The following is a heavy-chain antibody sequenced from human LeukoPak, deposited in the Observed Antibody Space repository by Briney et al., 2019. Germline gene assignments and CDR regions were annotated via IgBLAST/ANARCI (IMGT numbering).Heavy chain of an antibody. Sequence: SETLSLTCTVYGGSISSGSYYWSWIRQPAGKGLEWIGRIYTSGSTNYNPSLMSRVTMSVDTSKNQFSLKLSSVTAADTAVYYCARVPYSSGWYDYWGQGTLVTVSS. CDR1: GGSISSGSYY. D-gene: IGHD6-19*01. J-gene: IGHJ4*02. V-gene: IGHV4-61*02. CDR3: ARVPYSSGWYDY. CDR2: IYTSGST.